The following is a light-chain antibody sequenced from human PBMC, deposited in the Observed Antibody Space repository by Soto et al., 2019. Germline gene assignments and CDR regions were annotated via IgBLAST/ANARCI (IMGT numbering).Light chain of an antibody. CDR3: QRSYGSPPWT. J-gene: IGKJ1*01. CDR2: GAS. V-gene: IGKV1-39*01. CDR1: QTISIF. Sequence: DIQMTQSPSSLSASVGDRVTITCRASQTISIFLTWYQQKPGKAPKLLIYGASTLQGGVPSRFSGSGSGTDFTLTISRLQPEDFATYYCQRSYGSPPWTFGQGTKVEIK.